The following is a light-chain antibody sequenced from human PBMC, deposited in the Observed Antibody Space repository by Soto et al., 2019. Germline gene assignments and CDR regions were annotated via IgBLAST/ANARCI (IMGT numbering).Light chain of an antibody. CDR1: SSDVDVYTS. CDR3: SSYTGTNKEL. V-gene: IGLV2-14*03. J-gene: IGLJ3*02. Sequence: QSALTQPASVSGSPGQSITISCTGTSSDVDVYTSVSWYQQHPGKDPKLMIYDVSTRPSGVSDRFSGSKSGNTATLPIAGLQADDEADYSCSSYTGTNKELFGGGTKLTVL. CDR2: DVS.